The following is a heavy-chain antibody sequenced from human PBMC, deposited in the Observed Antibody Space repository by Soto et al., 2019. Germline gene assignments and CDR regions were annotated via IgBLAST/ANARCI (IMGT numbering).Heavy chain of an antibody. CDR3: ARLQSLYDYIST. V-gene: IGHV4-39*01. J-gene: IGHJ4*02. D-gene: IGHD3-16*01. CDR2: IYYSGST. CDR1: GGSISSSSYY. Sequence: QLLLQESGPGLVKPSETLSLTCTVSGGSISSSSYYGGWIRQPPGKGLEWIGSIYYSGSTYYNPSLKSRVTISVDTSKNQFSLRLSSVTAADTAVYYCARLQSLYDYISTWGRGTLVTVSS.